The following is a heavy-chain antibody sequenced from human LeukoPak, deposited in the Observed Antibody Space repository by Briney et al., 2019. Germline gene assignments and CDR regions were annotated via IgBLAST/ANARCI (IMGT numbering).Heavy chain of an antibody. CDR2: ISAYNGNA. Sequence: ASVKVSCKASGYIFPNYGISWVRQAPGQVPEWLGWISAYNGNANYAQKLQGRVTLTTDSATTTAYMELGSLRSEDTAIYYCSRAGGVAVAGEYWGQVSLVSVSS. J-gene: IGHJ4*02. CDR1: GYIFPNYG. D-gene: IGHD6-19*01. V-gene: IGHV1-18*01. CDR3: SRAGGVAVAGEY.